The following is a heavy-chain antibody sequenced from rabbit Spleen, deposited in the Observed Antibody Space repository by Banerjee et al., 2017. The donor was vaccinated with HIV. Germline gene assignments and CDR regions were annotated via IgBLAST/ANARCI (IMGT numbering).Heavy chain of an antibody. Sequence: QSLEESGGDLVKPGASLTLTCKASGFDFTRYGINWVRQAPGKGLEWIGYIYPGSSGTTYYASWAKGRFTISKTSSTTVTLQLNSLTAADTATYFCARDTGSSFSSYGMDLWGPGTLVTVS. J-gene: IGHJ6*01. V-gene: IGHV1S40*01. D-gene: IGHD8-1*01. CDR3: ARDTGSSFSSYGMDL. CDR2: IYPGSSGTT. CDR1: GFDFTRYG.